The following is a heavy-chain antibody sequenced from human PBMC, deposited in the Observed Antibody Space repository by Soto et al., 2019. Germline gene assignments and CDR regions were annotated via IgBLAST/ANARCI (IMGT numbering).Heavy chain of an antibody. Sequence: ASVKVSCKASGYTFTSYYMHWVRQAPVQELEWMGLINPSGGSTTYAQKFQGRVTMTRDTSTSTVYMELSSLRSEDTAVYYCARERAFGYSRNWYPTYSAQRTLVPVAS. CDR1: GYTFTSYY. V-gene: IGHV1-46*01. CDR2: INPSGGST. CDR3: ARERAFGYSRNWYPTY. J-gene: IGHJ1*01. D-gene: IGHD6-13*01.